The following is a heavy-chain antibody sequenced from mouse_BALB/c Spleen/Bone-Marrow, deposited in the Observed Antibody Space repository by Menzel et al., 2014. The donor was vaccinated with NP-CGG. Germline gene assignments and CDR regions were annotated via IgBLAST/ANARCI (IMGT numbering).Heavy chain of an antibody. J-gene: IGHJ2*01. CDR2: INPESGTI. CDR1: GFDFRRYW. V-gene: IGHV4-1*02. Sequence: EVKLVESGGGLVQPGGSLKLSCAASGFDFRRYWMSWVRQAPGKGLEWIGEINPESGTINYTPSLKDKFIISRDNAKNTLYLQMSKVRSEDTALYYCARLGYYGYFVDWGQGTTLTVSS. CDR3: ARLGYYGYFVD. D-gene: IGHD2-3*01.